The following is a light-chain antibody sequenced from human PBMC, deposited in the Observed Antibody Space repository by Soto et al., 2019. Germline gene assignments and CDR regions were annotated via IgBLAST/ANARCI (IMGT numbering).Light chain of an antibody. J-gene: IGKJ4*01. V-gene: IGKV1-5*03. CDR3: QQYNSYVLT. CDR2: KAS. Sequence: DIQITQTPSTLSGSVGDRVTITCRASQTISSWLAWYQQKPGKPPNLLIYKASTFASGVPSRFSGSGSGTEFTLTISSLQPDDFATYYCQQYNSYVLTFGGGTKVDIK. CDR1: QTISSW.